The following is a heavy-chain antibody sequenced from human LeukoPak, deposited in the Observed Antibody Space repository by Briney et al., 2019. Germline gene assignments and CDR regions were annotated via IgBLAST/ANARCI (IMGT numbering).Heavy chain of an antibody. CDR2: INHSGST. Sequence: PETLSLTCAVYGGSFSGYYWSWIRQPPGKGLEWIGEINHSGSTNYNPSLKSRVTISVDTSKNQFSLRLSSVTAADTAVYYCASRHYYGSGSYYNGIRYWGQGTLVTVSS. V-gene: IGHV4-34*01. J-gene: IGHJ4*02. D-gene: IGHD3-10*01. CDR1: GGSFSGYY. CDR3: ASRHYYGSGSYYNGIRY.